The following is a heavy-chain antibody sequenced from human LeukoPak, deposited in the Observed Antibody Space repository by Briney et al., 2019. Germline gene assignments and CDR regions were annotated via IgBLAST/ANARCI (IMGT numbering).Heavy chain of an antibody. CDR1: GFTFSSYA. CDR3: AKGGCSSTSCGAFDI. CDR2: ISGSGGST. Sequence: TGGSLRLSCAASGFTFSSYAMSWVRQAPGKGLEWVSAISGSGGSTYYADSVKGRFTISRDNSKNTLYLQMNSLRAEDTAVYYCAKGGCSSTSCGAFDIWGQGTMVTVSS. V-gene: IGHV3-23*01. D-gene: IGHD2-2*01. J-gene: IGHJ3*02.